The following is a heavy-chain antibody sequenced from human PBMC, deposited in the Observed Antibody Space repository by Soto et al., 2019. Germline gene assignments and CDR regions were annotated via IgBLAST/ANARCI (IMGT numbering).Heavy chain of an antibody. D-gene: IGHD1-7*01. Sequence: LSLTCTVSGASIRSYYWSWIRQPPGKGLEWIGYIYYSGSTNYNPSLKSRVTISLDTSKSEVSLKLSSVTAADTAVYYCARDSWNSYYYYYGMDVWGQGTTVTVSS. J-gene: IGHJ6*02. CDR1: GASIRSYY. CDR3: ARDSWNSYYYYYGMDV. V-gene: IGHV4-59*01. CDR2: IYYSGST.